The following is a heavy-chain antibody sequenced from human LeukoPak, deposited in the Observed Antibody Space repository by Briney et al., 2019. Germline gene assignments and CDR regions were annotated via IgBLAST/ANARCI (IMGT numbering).Heavy chain of an antibody. CDR1: GFTFSSYW. Sequence: PGGSLRLSCAASGFTFSSYWMHWVRQAPGKGLVWVSRINSDGSSTSYADSVKGRFTISRDNAKNTLYLQMNSLRAEDTAVYYCAREGRGSYYLYYFDCWGQGTLVTVSS. D-gene: IGHD1-26*01. CDR2: INSDGSST. CDR3: AREGRGSYYLYYFDC. V-gene: IGHV3-74*01. J-gene: IGHJ4*02.